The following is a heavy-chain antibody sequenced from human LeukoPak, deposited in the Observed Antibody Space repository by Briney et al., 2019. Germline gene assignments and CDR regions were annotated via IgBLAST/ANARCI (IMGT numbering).Heavy chain of an antibody. J-gene: IGHJ4*02. V-gene: IGHV3-30*03. CDR2: ISSDGSKN. D-gene: IGHD2-2*01. CDR1: GFTFTNYA. CDR3: ASQPLRGYYLDY. Sequence: GGSLRLSCAASGFTFTNYAMHWVRQTPGKGLEWVALISSDGSKNIYADPVKGRFTVSRDNSKNTLYLQMNSLRAEDTAVYYCASQPLRGYYLDYWGQGTLVTVSS.